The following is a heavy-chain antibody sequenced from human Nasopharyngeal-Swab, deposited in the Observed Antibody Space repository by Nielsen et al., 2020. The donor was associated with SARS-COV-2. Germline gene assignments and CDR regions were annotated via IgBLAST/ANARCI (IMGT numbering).Heavy chain of an antibody. J-gene: IGHJ3*01. CDR3: ARQRTTLTLGRAFDL. CDR2: IYPGNPDT. D-gene: IGHD4-17*01. Sequence: KVSCKGFGHSFSNYWFAWVRQMPGKGLELMGIIYPGNPDTRYSPSFQGQVTISADKSISTAYLQWSSLRASDAAIYYCARQRTTLTLGRAFDLWGQGTMVTVSS. V-gene: IGHV5-51*01. CDR1: GHSFSNYW.